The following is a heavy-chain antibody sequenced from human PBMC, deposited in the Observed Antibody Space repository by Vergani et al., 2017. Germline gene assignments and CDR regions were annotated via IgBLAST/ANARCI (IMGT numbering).Heavy chain of an antibody. Sequence: QVQLVQSGAEVKKPGSSVKVSCKASGGTFSSYAISWVRQAPGQGLEWMGGIIPIFGTANYAQKFQGRVTITADESTSTAYMELSSLSSEDTAVYYCASGGMTTVTERPKNWFDPWGQGTLVTVSS. CDR1: GGTFSSYA. CDR2: IIPIFGTA. V-gene: IGHV1-69*12. J-gene: IGHJ5*02. CDR3: ASGGMTTVTERPKNWFDP. D-gene: IGHD4-17*01.